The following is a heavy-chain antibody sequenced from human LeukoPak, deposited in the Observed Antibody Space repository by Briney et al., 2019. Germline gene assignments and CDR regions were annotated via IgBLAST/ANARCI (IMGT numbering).Heavy chain of an antibody. CDR1: GYTFISYG. Sequence: ASVKVSCKASGYTFISYGISWVRQAPGQGLEWMGWISAYNGNTNYAQKLQGRVTMTTDTSTSTAYMELRSLRSDDTAVYYCARGYLSDIVVVPAAFDYWGQGTLVTVSS. V-gene: IGHV1-18*01. J-gene: IGHJ4*02. D-gene: IGHD2-2*01. CDR2: ISAYNGNT. CDR3: ARGYLSDIVVVPAAFDY.